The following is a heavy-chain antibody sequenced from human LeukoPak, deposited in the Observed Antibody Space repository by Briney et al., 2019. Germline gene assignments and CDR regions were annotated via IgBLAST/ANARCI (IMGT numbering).Heavy chain of an antibody. CDR3: AKERAAAIHYGMDV. Sequence: PGGSLRLSCAASGFTFSSYGMHWVRQAPGKGLEWVAVISYDGSNKYYADSVKGRFTISRDNSKNTLYLQMNSLRAEDTAVYYCAKERAAAIHYGMDVWGQGTTVTVSS. V-gene: IGHV3-30*18. CDR1: GFTFSSYG. J-gene: IGHJ6*02. CDR2: ISYDGSNK. D-gene: IGHD6-13*01.